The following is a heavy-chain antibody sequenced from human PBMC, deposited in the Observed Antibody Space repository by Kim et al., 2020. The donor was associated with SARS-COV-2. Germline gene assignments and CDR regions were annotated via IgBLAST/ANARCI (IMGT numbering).Heavy chain of an antibody. Sequence: GGSLRLSCAASGFTFSSYGMHWVRQAPGKGLEWVAVIWYDGSNKYYADSVKGRFTISRDNSKNTLYLQMNSLRAEDTAVYYCARDRGTAMVMTTVVTGEFDYWGQGTLVTVSS. CDR2: IWYDGSNK. V-gene: IGHV3-33*01. CDR3: ARDRGTAMVMTTVVTGEFDY. J-gene: IGHJ4*02. D-gene: IGHD5-18*01. CDR1: GFTFSSYG.